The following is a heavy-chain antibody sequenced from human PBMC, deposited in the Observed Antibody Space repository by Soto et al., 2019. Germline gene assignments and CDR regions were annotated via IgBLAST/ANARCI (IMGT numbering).Heavy chain of an antibody. CDR1: GFHFSSYA. CDR3: AKDSYGMDV. J-gene: IGHJ6*02. CDR2: ISGSGGST. V-gene: IGHV3-23*01. Sequence: GGSLRLSCAASGFHFSSYAMSWVRQAPGKVLEWVSAISGSGGSTYYADSVKGRFTISRDNSKNTLDLQMNSLRAEDTAVYYCAKDSYGMDVWGQGTTVTVSS.